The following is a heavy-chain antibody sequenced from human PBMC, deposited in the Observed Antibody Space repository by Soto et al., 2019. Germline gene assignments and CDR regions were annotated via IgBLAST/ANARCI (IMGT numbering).Heavy chain of an antibody. V-gene: IGHV3-33*01. CDR3: ARGGDDYVDY. CDR1: GFTFSSYG. CDR2: IWYDGSNK. Sequence: QVQLVESGGGVVQPGRSLRLSCAASGFTFSSYGMHWVRQAPGKGLEWVAVIWYDGSNKYYADSVKGRFTISRDNSKNTLYLQMNSLRAEDTAVYYCARGGDDYVDYWGQGTLVTVSS. D-gene: IGHD3-10*01. J-gene: IGHJ4*02.